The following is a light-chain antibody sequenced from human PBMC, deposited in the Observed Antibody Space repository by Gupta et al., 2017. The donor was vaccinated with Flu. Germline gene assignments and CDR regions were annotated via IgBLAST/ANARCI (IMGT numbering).Light chain of an antibody. CDR2: EVS. V-gene: IGLV2-14*01. CDR3: SSFTSSLTWV. Sequence: QSALTQPASVSGSPGQSITISCTGTSSDVGRYNYVSWFQQYPGKAPKLMIYEVSNWPSGVSNRFAGSKSGNTASLTISGLQAEDEADYYCSSFTSSLTWVFGGGTKLTVI. J-gene: IGLJ3*02. CDR1: SSDVGRYNY.